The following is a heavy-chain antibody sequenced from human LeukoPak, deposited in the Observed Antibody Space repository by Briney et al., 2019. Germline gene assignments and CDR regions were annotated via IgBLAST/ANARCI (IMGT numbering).Heavy chain of an antibody. Sequence: PSETLSLTCTVSGGSISSYYWSWIRQPPGKGLEWIGYIYYSGSTNYNPSLKSRVTISVDTSKNQFSLKLSSMTAADTAVYYCARNVPPLRYFDWLLVGSFDYWGQGTLVTVSS. CDR2: IYYSGST. J-gene: IGHJ4*02. CDR1: GGSISSYY. CDR3: ARNVPPLRYFDWLLVGSFDY. V-gene: IGHV4-59*01. D-gene: IGHD3-9*01.